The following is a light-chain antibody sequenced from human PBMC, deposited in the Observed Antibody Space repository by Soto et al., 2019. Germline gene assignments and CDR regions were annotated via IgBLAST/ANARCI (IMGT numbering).Light chain of an antibody. CDR1: HSISSW. V-gene: IGKV1-5*01. J-gene: IGKJ1*01. CDR2: DAS. Sequence: GGRVTITCRASHSISSWLAWYQQKPGKAPKFLIYDASNLESGVPSRFSGSGSGTEFTLTISSLQPDDFATYYCQQYETFSGTFGQGTKVDI. CDR3: QQYETFSGT.